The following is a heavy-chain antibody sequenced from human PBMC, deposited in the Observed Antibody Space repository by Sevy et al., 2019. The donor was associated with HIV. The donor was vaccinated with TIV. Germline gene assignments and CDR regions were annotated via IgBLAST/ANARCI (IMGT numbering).Heavy chain of an antibody. Sequence: GGSLRLSCAASGFTFSSYAMHWVRQAPGKGLEWVAVISYDGSNKYYADSVKGRFTISRDNSKNTLYLQMNSLRAEDTAVYYCAREGRLVSSNDYFDYWGQGTLVTVS. D-gene: IGHD6-19*01. J-gene: IGHJ4*02. V-gene: IGHV3-30-3*01. CDR1: GFTFSSYA. CDR2: ISYDGSNK. CDR3: AREGRLVSSNDYFDY.